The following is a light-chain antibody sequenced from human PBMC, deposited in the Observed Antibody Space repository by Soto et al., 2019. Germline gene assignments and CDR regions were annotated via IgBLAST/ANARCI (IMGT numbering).Light chain of an antibody. J-gene: IGKJ2*01. CDR3: QQYGSSPYT. V-gene: IGKV3-20*01. Sequence: EIVLTQSPGTLSLSPGERATLSCRASQSVSSSYLAWYQQKPGQAPRLLIYGASSRATVIPERFSGSGSGTDFTLTISTLETEDCTVDYCQQYGSSPYTFGQGTQLQIK. CDR1: QSVSSSY. CDR2: GAS.